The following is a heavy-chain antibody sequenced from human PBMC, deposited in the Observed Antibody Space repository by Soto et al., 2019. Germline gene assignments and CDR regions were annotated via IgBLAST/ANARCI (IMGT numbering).Heavy chain of an antibody. CDR1: GYTFTSYG. CDR2: ISAYNGNT. J-gene: IGHJ4*02. V-gene: IGHV1-18*01. Sequence: ASVKVSCKASGYTFTSYGISWVRQAPGQGLEWMGWISAYNGNTNYAQKLQGRVTMTTDTSTSTAYMELRSLRSDDTAVYYCARVLAARHLYYFDYWGQGTLVTVSS. D-gene: IGHD6-6*01. CDR3: ARVLAARHLYYFDY.